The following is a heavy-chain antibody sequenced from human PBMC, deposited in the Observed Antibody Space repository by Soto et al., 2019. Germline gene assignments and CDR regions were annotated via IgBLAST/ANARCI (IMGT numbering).Heavy chain of an antibody. Sequence: SETLSLTCTVSGGSVTGFYWSWIRQPPGKGLEWIGYIFHSGSSNYNPSLKSRVTISVDTSKNQFSLKLSSVTAADTAVYYCARGREGLNYDFWSGSYYCYGMDVWGQGTTVTVSS. CDR2: IFHSGSS. J-gene: IGHJ6*02. D-gene: IGHD3-3*01. CDR3: ARGREGLNYDFWSGSYYCYGMDV. V-gene: IGHV4-59*02. CDR1: GGSVTGFY.